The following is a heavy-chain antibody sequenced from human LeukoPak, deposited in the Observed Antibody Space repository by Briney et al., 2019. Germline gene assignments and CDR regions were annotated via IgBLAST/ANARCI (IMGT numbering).Heavy chain of an antibody. Sequence: GGSLRLSCAASGFTFSSYGMHWVRQAPGKGLEWVAVISYDGSNKYYADSVKGRFTISRDNSKNTLYLQMNSLRAEDTAVYYCAKTPILGVVASSYDYYDQGTLITVSS. D-gene: IGHD3-3*01. CDR3: AKTPILGVVASSYDY. V-gene: IGHV3-30*18. CDR2: ISYDGSNK. J-gene: IGHJ4*02. CDR1: GFTFSSYG.